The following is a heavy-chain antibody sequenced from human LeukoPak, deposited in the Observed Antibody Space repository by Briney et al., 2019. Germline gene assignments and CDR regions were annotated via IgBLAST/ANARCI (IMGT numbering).Heavy chain of an antibody. J-gene: IGHJ3*02. D-gene: IGHD3-3*01. CDR3: AIGGLYHDAFEI. Sequence: GGSLRLSCAASGFTFSSYAMSWVRQAPGKGLEWVSAISGSGGSTYYADSVKGRFTISRDNSKNTLYLQMNSLRAEDTAVYYCAIGGLYHDAFEIWGQGTMVTVSS. V-gene: IGHV3-23*01. CDR1: GFTFSSYA. CDR2: ISGSGGST.